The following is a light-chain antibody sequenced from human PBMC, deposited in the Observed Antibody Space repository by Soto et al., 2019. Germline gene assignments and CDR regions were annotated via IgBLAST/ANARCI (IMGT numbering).Light chain of an antibody. CDR2: DTS. V-gene: IGKV3-20*01. Sequence: EIVLTQSPGTLSLSPGEIATLSCRASQTLSNSFIAWYQQKPGQAPRLLIYDTSSRATGVPDRYSASGSGTDFTLTISRLEPEDFAVFFCQKYGTSEIIFGQGTRREIK. CDR3: QKYGTSEII. CDR1: QTLSNSF. J-gene: IGKJ5*01.